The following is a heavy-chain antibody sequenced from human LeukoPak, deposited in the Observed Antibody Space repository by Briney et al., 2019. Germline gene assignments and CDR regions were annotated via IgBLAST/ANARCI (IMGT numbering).Heavy chain of an antibody. CDR1: GVSISSGGYS. D-gene: IGHD5-24*01. V-gene: IGHV4-30-2*01. CDR3: ARGGLDGYHFDY. CDR2: IYHSGST. Sequence: SETLSLTCAVSGVSISSGGYSWSWIRQPPGKGLEWIGYIYHSGSTYYNPSLKSRVTISVDRSKNQFSLKLSSVTAADTAVYYCARGGLDGYHFDYWGQGTLVTVSS. J-gene: IGHJ4*02.